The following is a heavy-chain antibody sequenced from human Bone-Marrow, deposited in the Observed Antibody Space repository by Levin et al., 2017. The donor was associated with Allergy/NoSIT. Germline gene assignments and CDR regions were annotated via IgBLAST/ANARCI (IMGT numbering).Heavy chain of an antibody. V-gene: IGHV1-2*06. CDR2: INPNSGGT. CDR3: ARDLAGDLRPQYYYYGMDV. Sequence: GESLKISCKASGYTFTGYYMHWVRQAPGQGLEWMGRINPNSGGTNYAQKFQGRVTMTRDTSISTAYMELSRLRSDDTAVYYCARDLAGDLRPQYYYYGMDVWGQGTTVTVSS. D-gene: IGHD3-16*01. CDR1: GYTFTGYY. J-gene: IGHJ6*02.